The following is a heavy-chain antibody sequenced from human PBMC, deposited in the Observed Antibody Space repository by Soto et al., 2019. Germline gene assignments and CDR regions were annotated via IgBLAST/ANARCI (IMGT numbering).Heavy chain of an antibody. CDR2: IIPIFGTA. J-gene: IGHJ2*01. Sequence: EASVKVSCKASGGTFSSYAISWVRQAPGQGLEWMGGIIPIFGTANYAQKFQGRVTITADESTSTAYMELSSLRSEDTAVYYCATNYGSGSYYNLDWYFDLWGRGTLVTVSS. CDR1: GGTFSSYA. D-gene: IGHD3-10*01. V-gene: IGHV1-69*13. CDR3: ATNYGSGSYYNLDWYFDL.